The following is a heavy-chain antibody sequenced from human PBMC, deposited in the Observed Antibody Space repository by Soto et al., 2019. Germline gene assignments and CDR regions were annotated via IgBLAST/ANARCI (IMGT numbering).Heavy chain of an antibody. V-gene: IGHV3-7*01. CDR1: GFTFSTYW. CDR3: ASVRRIGYCSGGSCLYYFDY. CDR2: IKQDGSEK. Sequence: PGGSLRLSCAASGFTFSTYWMSWVRQAPGKGLEWVANIKQDGSEKYYVDSVKGRFTISRVNAKNSLYLQMNSLRAEDTAVYYCASVRRIGYCSGGSCLYYFDYWGQGTLVTVSS. J-gene: IGHJ4*02. D-gene: IGHD2-15*01.